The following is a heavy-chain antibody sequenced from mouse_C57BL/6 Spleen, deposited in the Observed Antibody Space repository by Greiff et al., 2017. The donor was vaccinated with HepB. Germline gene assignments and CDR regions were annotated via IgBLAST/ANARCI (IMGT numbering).Heavy chain of an antibody. CDR3: ARDRTGAYFDY. D-gene: IGHD4-1*01. V-gene: IGHV1-82*01. Sequence: QVQLKQSGPELVKPGASVKISCKASGYAFSSSWMNWVKQRPGKGLEWIGRIYPGDGDTNYNGKFKGKATLTADKSSSTAYMQLSSLTSEDSAVYFCARDRTGAYFDYWGQGTTLTVSS. CDR2: IYPGDGDT. CDR1: GYAFSSSW. J-gene: IGHJ2*01.